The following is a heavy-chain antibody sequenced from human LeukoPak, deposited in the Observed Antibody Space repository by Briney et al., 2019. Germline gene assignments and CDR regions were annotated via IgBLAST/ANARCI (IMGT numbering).Heavy chain of an antibody. CDR3: ARATHYSASTGGPYMDV. D-gene: IGHD3-22*01. V-gene: IGHV4-31*03. CDR1: GGSISSGGYF. J-gene: IGHJ6*03. Sequence: PSETLSLTCTVSGGSISSGGYFWSWLRLHPGNGLEWIAHIYHTGITYDNPSLRGRVAISLDTSANQFSLWLSSVTAADTAVYFCARATHYSASTGGPYMDVWGQGTTVTVSS. CDR2: IYHTGIT.